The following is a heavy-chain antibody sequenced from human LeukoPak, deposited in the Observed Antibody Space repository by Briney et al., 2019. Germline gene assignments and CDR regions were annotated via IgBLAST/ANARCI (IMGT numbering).Heavy chain of an antibody. V-gene: IGHV4-59*08. CDR2: IYYSGST. D-gene: IGHD6-19*01. Sequence: SETLSLTCTVSGGSISSYYWSWIRQPPGKGLEWIGYIYYSGSTNYNPSLKSRVTISVDTSKNQFSLKLSSVTAADTAVYYCARLAVAGPYDAFDIWGQGAMVTVSS. CDR3: ARLAVAGPYDAFDI. J-gene: IGHJ3*02. CDR1: GGSISSYY.